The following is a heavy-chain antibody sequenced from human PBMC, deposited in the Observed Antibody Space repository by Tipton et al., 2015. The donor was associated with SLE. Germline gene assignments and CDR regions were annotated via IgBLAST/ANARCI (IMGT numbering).Heavy chain of an antibody. Sequence: TLSLTCAVYGGSFSGYYWSWIRQPPGKGLGWIGEINHSGSTNYNPSLKSRVTISVDTSKNQFSLKMSSLTAADTAVYSCARRDRDYDFWSIPGYFDYLGQGTLVTVSS. CDR3: ARRDRDYDFWSIPGYFDY. CDR2: INHSGST. V-gene: IGHV4-34*01. CDR1: GGSFSGYY. J-gene: IGHJ4*02. D-gene: IGHD3-3*01.